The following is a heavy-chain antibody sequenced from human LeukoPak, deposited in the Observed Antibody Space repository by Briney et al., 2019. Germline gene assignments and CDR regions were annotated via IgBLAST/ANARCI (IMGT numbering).Heavy chain of an antibody. CDR2: IYYSGST. CDR3: ARDILTGYYSHDAFDI. CDR1: GGSIGSGDYY. D-gene: IGHD3-9*01. V-gene: IGHV4-30-4*01. J-gene: IGHJ3*02. Sequence: SETLSLTCTVSGGSIGSGDYYWSWIRQPPGKGLEWIGYIYYSGSTYYNPSLKSRVTISVDTSKNQFSLKLSSVTAADTAVYYCARDILTGYYSHDAFDIWGQGTMVTVSS.